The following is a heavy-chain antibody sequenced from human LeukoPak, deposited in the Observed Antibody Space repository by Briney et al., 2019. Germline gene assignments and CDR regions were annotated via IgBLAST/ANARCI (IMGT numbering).Heavy chain of an antibody. D-gene: IGHD1-1*01. J-gene: IGHJ6*03. CDR2: ICYSGSS. V-gene: IGHV4-59*12. CDR1: GGSISTYY. CDR3: ARGRVSSSTWYSTYYYYFYMDV. Sequence: PSETLSLTCTVSGGSISTYYWSWIRQPPGKGLEWIGYICYSGSSNYNPSLKSRVTISVDTSKNQFSLKLSSVTAADTDVYYCARGRVSSSTWYSTYYYYFYMDVWGKGTTVTVSS.